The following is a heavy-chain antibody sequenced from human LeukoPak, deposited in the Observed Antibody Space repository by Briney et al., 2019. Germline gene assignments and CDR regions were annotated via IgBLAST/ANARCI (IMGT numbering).Heavy chain of an antibody. J-gene: IGHJ6*03. V-gene: IGHV4-38-2*02. CDR2: IYHSGST. CDR1: GYSISSGYY. CDR3: ARVLVGYYYMDV. D-gene: IGHD2-2*01. Sequence: PSETLSLTCTVSGYSISSGYYWGWIRQPPGKGLEWIGSIYHSGSTYYNPSLKSRVSISVDTSKNQFSLKLSSVTAADTAVCYCARVLVGYYYMDVWGKGTTVTVSS.